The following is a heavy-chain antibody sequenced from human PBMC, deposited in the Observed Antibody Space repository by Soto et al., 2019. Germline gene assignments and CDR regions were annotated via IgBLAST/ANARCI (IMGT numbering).Heavy chain of an antibody. Sequence: QGQLVQSGPEVKKSGASVKVSCKASAYTFSRYGISWVRQAPGQGLEWMGWISGYNGDTKYAQKVQGRVTMTIDTSTYTAYMELRSLTSDDTAIYYCAKNGQPPYYYYGMDVWGQGTTVTVSS. J-gene: IGHJ6*02. CDR2: ISGYNGDT. D-gene: IGHD2-8*01. V-gene: IGHV1-18*01. CDR3: AKNGQPPYYYYGMDV. CDR1: AYTFSRYG.